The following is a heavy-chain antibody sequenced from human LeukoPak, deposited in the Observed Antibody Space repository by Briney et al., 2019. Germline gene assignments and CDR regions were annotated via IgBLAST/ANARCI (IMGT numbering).Heavy chain of an antibody. D-gene: IGHD6-13*01. V-gene: IGHV4-39*01. CDR1: GGSISSSSYY. Sequence: SETLSLTCTVSGGSISSSSYYWGWIRQPPGKGLEWIGSVYYSGSTYYNPSLKSRVTISVDTSKNQFSLKLSSVTAADTAVYYCARHVPKKYSSRQAKGMDVWGQGTTVTVSS. CDR2: VYYSGST. CDR3: ARHVPKKYSSRQAKGMDV. J-gene: IGHJ6*02.